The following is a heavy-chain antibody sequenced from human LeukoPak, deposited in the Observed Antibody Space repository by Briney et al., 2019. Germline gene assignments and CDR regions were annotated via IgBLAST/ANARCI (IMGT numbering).Heavy chain of an antibody. Sequence: ASVKVSCKASGYTFTGYYMHWVRQAPGQGLEWMGWINPNSGGTNYAQKFQGRVTMTRDTSISTAYMELSRLRSDDTAVYYCARGWGPAYCGGDCHRHFDNWGQGTLVTVSA. CDR3: ARGWGPAYCGGDCHRHFDN. D-gene: IGHD2-21*02. J-gene: IGHJ4*02. CDR2: INPNSGGT. CDR1: GYTFTGYY. V-gene: IGHV1-2*02.